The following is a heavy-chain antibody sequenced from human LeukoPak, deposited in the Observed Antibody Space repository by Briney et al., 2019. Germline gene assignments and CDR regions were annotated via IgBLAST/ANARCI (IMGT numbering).Heavy chain of an antibody. CDR1: GYTFTSYD. Sequence: GASVKVSCKTSGYTFTSYDINWVRQATGQGLEWMGWMNPKSGSPGYAQKFQGRVTMTRNTSISTAYMELSSLTSEDTAVYYCARAGFTFSDYFGSFFDYWGQGTLVTVSS. J-gene: IGHJ4*02. V-gene: IGHV1-8*01. D-gene: IGHD3-10*01. CDR2: MNPKSGSP. CDR3: ARAGFTFSDYFGSFFDY.